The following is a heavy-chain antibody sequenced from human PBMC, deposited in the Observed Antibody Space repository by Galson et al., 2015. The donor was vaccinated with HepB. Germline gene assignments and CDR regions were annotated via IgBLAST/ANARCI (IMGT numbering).Heavy chain of an antibody. CDR2: IKSKKDGETT. Sequence: SLRLSCAASGFTFSNDWMNWVRQAPGKGLEWVGRIKSKKDGETTDLAAPVRGRFTISRDNSKDTLFLQMNSLRSDDTALYYCATVGWVMTPGFDVWGRGAMVTVSS. J-gene: IGHJ3*01. D-gene: IGHD2-21*02. CDR1: GFTFSNDW. V-gene: IGHV3-15*07. CDR3: ATVGWVMTPGFDV.